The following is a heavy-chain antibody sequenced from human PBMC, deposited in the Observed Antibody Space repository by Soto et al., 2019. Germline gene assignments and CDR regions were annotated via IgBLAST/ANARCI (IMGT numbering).Heavy chain of an antibody. CDR2: IDSGGTDI. CDR1: GFYFSGYS. Sequence: EVQLVESGGGLVQPGGSLRLSCAASGFYFSGYSMNWVRQAPGKGLQWVSFIDSGGTDIYYGDSVKGRFTISRDNAKNSLYLQMNSLRVEDTAVYYCVRDHWNRRPDNWFDPWGQGTLVTLSS. CDR3: VRDHWNRRPDNWFDP. V-gene: IGHV3-48*01. D-gene: IGHD1-1*01. J-gene: IGHJ5*02.